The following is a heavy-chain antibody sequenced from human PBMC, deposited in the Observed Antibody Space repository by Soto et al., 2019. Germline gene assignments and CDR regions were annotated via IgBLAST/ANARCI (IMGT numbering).Heavy chain of an antibody. CDR1: GASVSDYY. Sequence: SETLSLTCAVSGASVSDYYWNWVRQPPGKGLEWIGDINYSGCNNFDPSVKSRVTMSVDVSQNQFSLKLSSVTAADTEVEYWGTWGGTAVNAFDIWGQGTTVTVSS. J-gene: IGHJ3*02. D-gene: IGHD3-16*01. V-gene: IGHV4-34*01. CDR3: GTWGGTAVNAFDI. CDR2: INYSGCN.